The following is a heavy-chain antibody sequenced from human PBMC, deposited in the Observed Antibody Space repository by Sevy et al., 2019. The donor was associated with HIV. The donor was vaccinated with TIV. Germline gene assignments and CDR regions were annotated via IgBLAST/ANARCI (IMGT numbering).Heavy chain of an antibody. CDR1: GFTFSSYT. V-gene: IGHV3-21*01. CDR2: ISSGSSNI. J-gene: IGHJ4*02. D-gene: IGHD4-17*01. CDR3: ARDRGDDYGDYVDY. Sequence: GGSLRLSCAASGFTFSSYTMNWVRQAPGKGLEWVSSISSGSSNIYYADSVKGRFTISRDNAKNSLYLQMNSLRAEDTAVYYCARDRGDDYGDYVDYWGQGTLVTVSS.